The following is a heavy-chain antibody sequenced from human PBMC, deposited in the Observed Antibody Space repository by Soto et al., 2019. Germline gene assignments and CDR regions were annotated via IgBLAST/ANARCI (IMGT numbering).Heavy chain of an antibody. Sequence: SQTLSLTCGISGDSVSSDGTAWIWIRQSPSRGLEWLGRTYYRSKWYYEYAVSVKSRITINPDTSRNQFSLQLTSVTPEDTAVYYCARGNYAFDHWGQGALVTVSS. CDR3: ARGNYAFDH. V-gene: IGHV6-1*01. D-gene: IGHD3-16*01. CDR1: GDSVSSDGTA. CDR2: TYYRSKWYY. J-gene: IGHJ4*02.